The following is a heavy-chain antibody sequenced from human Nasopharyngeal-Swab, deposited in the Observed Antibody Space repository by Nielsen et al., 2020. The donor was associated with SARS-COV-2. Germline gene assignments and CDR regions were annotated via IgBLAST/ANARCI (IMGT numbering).Heavy chain of an antibody. D-gene: IGHD1-26*01. Sequence: SVKISCKAAGGTFSSYAISWVRQAPGQGLEWMGGIIPIFGTANYAQKFQGRVTITADKSTSTAYMKLSSLRSEDTAVYYCTTVAGSYGRFDYWGQGTLVTVSS. CDR3: TTVAGSYGRFDY. CDR1: GGTFSSYA. J-gene: IGHJ4*02. V-gene: IGHV1-69*06. CDR2: IIPIFGTA.